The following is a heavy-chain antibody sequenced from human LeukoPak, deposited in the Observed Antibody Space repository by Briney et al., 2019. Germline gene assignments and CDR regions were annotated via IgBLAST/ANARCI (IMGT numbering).Heavy chain of an antibody. D-gene: IGHD3-10*01. CDR2: ISGSGGST. CDR3: AKDRTELLWFGEIQLGWFDP. Sequence: PGGSLGLSCPASGFTLSSYAMSWVRQAAGKGREWVSAISGSGGSTYYADSVKGRFTISRDNSKNTLYLQMNSLRAEDTAVYYCAKDRTELLWFGEIQLGWFDPWGQGTLVTVSS. V-gene: IGHV3-23*01. CDR1: GFTLSSYA. J-gene: IGHJ5*02.